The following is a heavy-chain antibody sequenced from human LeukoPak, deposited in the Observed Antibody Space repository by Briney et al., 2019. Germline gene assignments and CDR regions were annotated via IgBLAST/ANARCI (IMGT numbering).Heavy chain of an antibody. V-gene: IGHV7-4-1*02. J-gene: IGHJ4*02. D-gene: IGHD2-15*01. CDR2: INTDTGNP. CDR1: GYTFTTYA. CDR3: ARASCTGGTCPTFIDF. Sequence: GASVKVSRKASGYTFTTYAMNWVRQAPGQGLEWMGWINTDTGNPTYAQGFTGRFVFSLDTSVSKVYLQISSLKAEDTAMYYCARASCTGGTCPTFIDFWGQGTLVTVSS.